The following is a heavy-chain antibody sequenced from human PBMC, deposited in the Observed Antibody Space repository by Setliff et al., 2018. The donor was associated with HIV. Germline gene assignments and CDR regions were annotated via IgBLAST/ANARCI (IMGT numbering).Heavy chain of an antibody. Sequence: GGSLRLSCAASGFTFSSYWMSWVRQAPGKGLEWVANIKQDGSEKYYVDSVKGRFTISRDNAKNSLYLQMNSLRAEDTAVYYCARPGLDYYDSSGYLHAYDAFDIWGQGTMVTVSS. V-gene: IGHV3-7*01. CDR2: IKQDGSEK. J-gene: IGHJ3*02. D-gene: IGHD3-22*01. CDR3: ARPGLDYYDSSGYLHAYDAFDI. CDR1: GFTFSSYW.